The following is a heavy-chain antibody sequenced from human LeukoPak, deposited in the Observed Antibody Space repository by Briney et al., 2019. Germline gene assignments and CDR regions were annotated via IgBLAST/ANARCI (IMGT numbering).Heavy chain of an antibody. J-gene: IGHJ2*01. CDR1: GDSVSTNSAG. CDR3: ARDPDTAPYWYFDL. V-gene: IGHV6-1*01. CDR2: TYYRSKWYN. D-gene: IGHD5-18*01. Sequence: SQTLSLTCAISGDSVSTNSAGWNWIRQSPSRGLEWLGRTYYRSKWYNDYTVSVKSRITINPDTSKNQFSLQLNSVTPEDTAVYYCARDPDTAPYWYFDLWGRGTLVTVSS.